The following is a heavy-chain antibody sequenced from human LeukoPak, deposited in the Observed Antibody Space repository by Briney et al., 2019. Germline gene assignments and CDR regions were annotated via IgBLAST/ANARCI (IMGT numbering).Heavy chain of an antibody. CDR2: ISSSTAYT. V-gene: IGHV3-21*01. D-gene: IGHD2-15*01. J-gene: IGHJ3*02. CDR1: GFIFSTYS. CDR3: AKDGGSDPDSFDI. Sequence: GGSLRLSCAASGFIFSTYSMTWVRQAPGKGLEWVASISSSTAYTAYADSVKGRFTISRDNTKNSLYLQMNSLRAEDTAVYYCAKDGGSDPDSFDIWGQGTMVTVSS.